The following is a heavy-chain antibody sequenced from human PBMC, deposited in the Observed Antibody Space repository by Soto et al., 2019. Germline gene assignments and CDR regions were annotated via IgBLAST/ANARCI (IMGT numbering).Heavy chain of an antibody. J-gene: IGHJ6*02. Sequence: SETLSLTCTVSGGSISSGDYYWSWIRQPPGKGLEWIGYIYYSGSTYRNPSLRSRLIVSVDKSKNNFSLRLSSVTAADTAVYYCARHNYYANHYYYALDVWGPGTTVTVSS. CDR1: GGSISSGDYY. D-gene: IGHD3-22*01. CDR3: ARHNYYANHYYYALDV. CDR2: IYYSGST. V-gene: IGHV4-30-4*01.